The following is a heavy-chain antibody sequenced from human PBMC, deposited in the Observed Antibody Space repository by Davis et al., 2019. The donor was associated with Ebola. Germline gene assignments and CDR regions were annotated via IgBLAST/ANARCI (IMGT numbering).Heavy chain of an antibody. CDR3: ARDGIAALGYYGMDV. CDR1: GYTFTSYD. V-gene: IGHV1-8*01. CDR2: MNPNSGNT. Sequence: AASVKVSCKASGYTFTSYDINWVRQATGQGLEWMGWMNPNSGNTGYAQKFQGRVTITADESTSTAYMELSSLRSEDTAVYYCARDGIAALGYYGMDVWGQGTTVTVSS. J-gene: IGHJ6*02. D-gene: IGHD6-6*01.